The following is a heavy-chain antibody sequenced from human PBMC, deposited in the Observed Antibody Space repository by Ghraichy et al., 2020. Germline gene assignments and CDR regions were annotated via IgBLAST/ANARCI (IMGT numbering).Heavy chain of an antibody. CDR2: ISTDSTYI. CDR1: GFSFSGYT. V-gene: IGHV3-21*04. J-gene: IGHJ1*01. Sequence: LTCEASGFSFSGYTMNWVRQAPGKGLEWVSSISTDSTYIYYTDSVKGRFTISRDDAKNSLYLQMNSLRVEDTAMYYCVSIVVVPAAWGQGTLVTVSS. CDR3: VSIVVVPAA. D-gene: IGHD2-2*01.